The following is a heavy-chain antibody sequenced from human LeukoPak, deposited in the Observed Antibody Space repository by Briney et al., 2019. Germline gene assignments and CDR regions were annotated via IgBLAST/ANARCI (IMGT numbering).Heavy chain of an antibody. CDR2: IWYDGSNK. CDR3: ARDKPYTYYDSWSGPQDV. Sequence: GRSLRLSCAASGFTFSSYGMHWVPQAPGKRLEWVAVIWYDGSNKYYADSVKGRFTISRDNSKNTLYLQMNSLRAEDTAVYYCARDKPYTYYDSWSGPQDVWGQGTTVTVSS. V-gene: IGHV3-33*01. CDR1: GFTFSSYG. D-gene: IGHD3-3*01. J-gene: IGHJ6*02.